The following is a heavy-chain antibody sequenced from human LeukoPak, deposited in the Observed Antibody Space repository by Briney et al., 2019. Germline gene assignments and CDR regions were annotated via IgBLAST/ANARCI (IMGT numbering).Heavy chain of an antibody. CDR1: GITLSDYW. CDR2: IESDGTRT. CDR3: VRGGHKLDIETSRYFYGLDV. Sequence: GGSLRLSCAASGITLSDYWMFWVRQGPGKGLVHVSRIESDGTRTVYADSVKGRFTISRDNAKNTMYLQMNSLRAEDTAVYYCVRGGHKLDIETSRYFYGLDVWGQGTTVTVSS. J-gene: IGHJ6*02. D-gene: IGHD3/OR15-3a*01. V-gene: IGHV3-74*03.